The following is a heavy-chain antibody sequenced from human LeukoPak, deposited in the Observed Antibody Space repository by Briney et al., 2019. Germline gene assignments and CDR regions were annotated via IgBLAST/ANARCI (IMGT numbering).Heavy chain of an antibody. D-gene: IGHD4-23*01. J-gene: IGHJ4*02. V-gene: IGHV3-30*18. Sequence: GGSLRLSCAASGFTFSSYGMHWVRQAPGKGLEWVAVISYDGSNKYYADSVKGRFTIYRDNSKHTLYLQMNSLRAEDPGVSSCEKDLSGGNSELDYWGQGTLVTVSS. CDR3: EKDLSGGNSELDY. CDR2: ISYDGSNK. CDR1: GFTFSSYG.